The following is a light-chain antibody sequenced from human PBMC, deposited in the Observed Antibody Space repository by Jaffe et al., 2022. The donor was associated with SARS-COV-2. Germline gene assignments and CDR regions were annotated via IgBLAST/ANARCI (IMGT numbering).Light chain of an antibody. CDR2: EVS. V-gene: IGLV2-14*01. Sequence: QSALTQPASVSGSPGQSITISCTGTSGDVGGSNYLSWYQQHPDKAPKLILYEVSNRPSGVPDRFSGSKSGDTASLIISGLQTEDEADYYCSSYTTSSPIFGGGTKLTVL. J-gene: IGLJ2*01. CDR1: SGDVGGSNY. CDR3: SSYTTSSPI.